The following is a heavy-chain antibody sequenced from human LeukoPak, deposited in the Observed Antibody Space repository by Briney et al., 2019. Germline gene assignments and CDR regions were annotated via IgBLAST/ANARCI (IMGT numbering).Heavy chain of an antibody. V-gene: IGHV1-69*05. CDR3: ARDTTMVRGVTTRGGYPDY. Sequence: GSSVKVSCKASGGTFSSYAISWVRQAPGQGLEWMGGIIPIFGTADYAQKLQGRVTMTTDTSTSTAYMELRSLRSDDTAVYYCARDTTMVRGVTTRGGYPDYWGQGTLVTVSS. CDR1: GGTFSSYA. CDR2: IIPIFGTA. J-gene: IGHJ4*02. D-gene: IGHD3-10*01.